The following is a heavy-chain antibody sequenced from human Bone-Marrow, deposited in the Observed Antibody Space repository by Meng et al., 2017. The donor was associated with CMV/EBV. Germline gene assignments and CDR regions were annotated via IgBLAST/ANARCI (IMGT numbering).Heavy chain of an antibody. V-gene: IGHV3-21*01. Sequence: GESLKISCAASGFTFSSYSMNWVRQAPGKGLEWVSSISSSSSYIYYADSVKGRFTISRDNAKNSLYLQINSLRAEDTAVYYCTRDFPTGTYDFWSGYFYYYGMDVWGQGPTVTVSS. D-gene: IGHD3-3*01. CDR2: ISSSSSYI. CDR3: TRDFPTGTYDFWSGYFYYYGMDV. CDR1: GFTFSSYS. J-gene: IGHJ6*02.